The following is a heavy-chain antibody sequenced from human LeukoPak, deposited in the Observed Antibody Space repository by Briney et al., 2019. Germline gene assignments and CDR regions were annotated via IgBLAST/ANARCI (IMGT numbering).Heavy chain of an antibody. V-gene: IGHV3-21*01. CDR1: GFTFSSYS. CDR3: ARDLGYCSGGSCSNAFDI. D-gene: IGHD2-15*01. J-gene: IGHJ3*02. CDR2: ISSGSTYI. Sequence: GGSLRLSCAASGFTFSSYSMSWVRQAPGKGLEWVSSISSGSTYIYYADSVKGRFTISRDNAKNSLYLQMNSLRAEDTAVYYCARDLGYCSGGSCSNAFDIWGQGTMVTVSS.